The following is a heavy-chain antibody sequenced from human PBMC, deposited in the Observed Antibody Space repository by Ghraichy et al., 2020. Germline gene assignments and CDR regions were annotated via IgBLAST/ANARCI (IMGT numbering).Heavy chain of an antibody. CDR2: IFYSGST. CDR1: GASISSNTFY. Sequence: SETLSLTCTVSGASISSNTFYWGWIRQPPGKGLESIGSIFYSGSTYYNPSLKSRVSISVDASKNQFSLKLNSVTAADTAVYYCARQGRYCSGGNCYIPYWGQGTLVTVSS. CDR3: ARQGRYCSGGNCYIPY. V-gene: IGHV4-39*01. D-gene: IGHD2-15*01. J-gene: IGHJ4*02.